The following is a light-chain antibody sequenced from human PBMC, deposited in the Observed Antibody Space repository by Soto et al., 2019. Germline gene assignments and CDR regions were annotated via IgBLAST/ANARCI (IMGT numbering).Light chain of an antibody. CDR1: QSISSY. CDR2: DVS. CDR3: QQYNAYPYT. Sequence: DIEMTQSPSSVPPSVGCIFTITVVSSQSISSYLNWYQQKPGKAPDLLISDVSSLERGVASRFSGSGSGTEFTLTISGLQPDDFATYYCQQYNAYPYTFAQGTQVDI. V-gene: IGKV1-5*01. J-gene: IGKJ2*01.